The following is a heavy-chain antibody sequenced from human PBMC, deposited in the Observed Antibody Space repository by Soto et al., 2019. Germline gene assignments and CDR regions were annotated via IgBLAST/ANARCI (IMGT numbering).Heavy chain of an antibody. CDR2: IRSKANSYAT. CDR3: ARDKITGLFDY. V-gene: IGHV3-73*01. D-gene: IGHD1-1*01. J-gene: IGHJ4*02. Sequence: GQTLKISCAASGFNFSGSAMHWVRQASGKGLEWVGRIRSKANSYATAYAASVKGRFTISRDDSKNQFSLKPTSVTAADTAAYYCARDKITGLFDYWGQGTLVTVSS. CDR1: GFNFSGSA.